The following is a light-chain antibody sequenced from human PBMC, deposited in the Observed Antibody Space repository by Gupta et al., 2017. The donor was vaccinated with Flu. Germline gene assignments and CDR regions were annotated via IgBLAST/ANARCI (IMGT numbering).Light chain of an antibody. J-gene: IGLJ3*02. CDR1: SSDVGSYNL. CDR3: CSYVGGSSWV. V-gene: IGLV2-23*02. CDR2: EVC. Sequence: HSALTQPASVSGSPGQSITISCTGTSSDVGSYNLVSWYQHHPGKAPQLMIYEVCKRPSGVSNRFSGSKSGNTASLTISGLQAEDEADYYCCSYVGGSSWVFGGGTKLTVL.